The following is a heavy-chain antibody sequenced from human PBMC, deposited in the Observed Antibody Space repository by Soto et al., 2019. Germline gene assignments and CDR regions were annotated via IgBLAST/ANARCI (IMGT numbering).Heavy chain of an antibody. CDR1: GECISIRSFS. CDR2: IYYSGRT. J-gene: IGHJ4*02. V-gene: IGHV4-39*01. CDR3: ARQRTKVVTKAYFDH. Sequence: TLSLTCIVCGECISIRSFSLGWNRQPPGKGLEWIGSIYYSGRTYYNPSFKSRVTISIDTSKNQFSLKLSSVTATDTAVYYCARQRTKVVTKAYFDHWGQGALVTVSS. D-gene: IGHD2-21*02.